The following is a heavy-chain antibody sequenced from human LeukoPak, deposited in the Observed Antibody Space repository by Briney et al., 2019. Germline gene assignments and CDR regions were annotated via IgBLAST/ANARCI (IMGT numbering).Heavy chain of an antibody. CDR2: IYYSGST. J-gene: IGHJ4*02. D-gene: IGHD3-22*01. CDR3: ASTYYYDSSGYYYFDY. Sequence: SETLSLTCTVSGGSISSSSYYWGWIRQPPGKGLEWIGSIYYSGSTYYNPSLKSRVTISVDTSKNQFSLKLSSVTAADTAVYYCASTYYYDSSGYYYFDYWGQGALVTVSS. CDR1: GGSISSSSYY. V-gene: IGHV4-39*01.